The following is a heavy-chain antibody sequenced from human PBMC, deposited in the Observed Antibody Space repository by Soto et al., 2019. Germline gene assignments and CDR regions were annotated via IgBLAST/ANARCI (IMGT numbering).Heavy chain of an antibody. D-gene: IGHD3-16*01. Sequence: GGSLRLSCAASGFTFSSYAMSWVRQAPGKGLEWVSTISGSGGSTYYADSVKGRFTISRGNSKNTLYLQMNSLRAEDTAVYYCAKDSYGWDDYFDYWGQGTLVTVSS. J-gene: IGHJ4*02. CDR2: ISGSGGST. CDR3: AKDSYGWDDYFDY. V-gene: IGHV3-23*01. CDR1: GFTFSSYA.